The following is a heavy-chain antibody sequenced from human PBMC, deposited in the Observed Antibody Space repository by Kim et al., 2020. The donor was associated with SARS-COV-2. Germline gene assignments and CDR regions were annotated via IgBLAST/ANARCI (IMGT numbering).Heavy chain of an antibody. CDR2: IWYDGSNR. V-gene: IGHV3-33*03. Sequence: GGSLRLSCAASGFTVSSNGMHWVRQPPGKGLEWVAVIWYDGSNRDYGYAVKGRSTISRNNYNNTLFLQMSSRRAEETAFYYLALEIRSYYYMDVWGKGTT. J-gene: IGHJ6*03. CDR3: ALEIRSYYYMDV. CDR1: GFTVSSNG. D-gene: IGHD3-16*01.